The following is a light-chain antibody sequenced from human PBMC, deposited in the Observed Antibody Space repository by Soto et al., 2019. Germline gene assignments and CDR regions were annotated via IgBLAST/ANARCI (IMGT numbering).Light chain of an antibody. CDR2: DVS. Sequence: QSALTQPRSVSGSPGQSVTISCTGTSSDVGFYNYVSWYQQHPGKAPKLMIYDVSKRPSGVPDRFSGSKSGNTASLTISGLQAEDEADYHCCSYAGSYTLVFGGGTKVTVL. CDR3: CSYAGSYTLV. CDR1: SSDVGFYNY. V-gene: IGLV2-11*01. J-gene: IGLJ2*01.